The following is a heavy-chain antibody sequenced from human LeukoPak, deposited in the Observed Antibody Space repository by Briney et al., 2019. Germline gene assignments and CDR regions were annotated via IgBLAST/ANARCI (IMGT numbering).Heavy chain of an antibody. V-gene: IGHV3-33*01. CDR2: IWYDGSNK. D-gene: IGHD1-26*01. Sequence: GGSLRLSCAASGFTFSSYGMHWVRQAPGKRLEWVAVIWYDGSNKYYADSGKGRFTISRDNSKNTLYLQMNSLRAEDTAVYYCARDGGSYSYDYWGQGTLVTVSS. CDR3: ARDGGSYSYDY. J-gene: IGHJ4*02. CDR1: GFTFSSYG.